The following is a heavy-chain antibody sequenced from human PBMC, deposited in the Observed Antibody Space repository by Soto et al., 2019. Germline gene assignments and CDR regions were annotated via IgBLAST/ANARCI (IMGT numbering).Heavy chain of an antibody. CDR3: TKDLLTGGLVGIAARWYYYGMDV. Sequence: GSLRLSCAASGFTFSSYGMHWVRQAPGKGLEWVAVISYDGSNKYYADSVKGRFTISRDNSKNTLYLQMNSLRAEDTAVYYCTKDLLTGGLVGIAARWYYYGMDVWGQGTTVTVSS. V-gene: IGHV3-30*18. D-gene: IGHD6-6*01. CDR1: GFTFSSYG. J-gene: IGHJ6*02. CDR2: ISYDGSNK.